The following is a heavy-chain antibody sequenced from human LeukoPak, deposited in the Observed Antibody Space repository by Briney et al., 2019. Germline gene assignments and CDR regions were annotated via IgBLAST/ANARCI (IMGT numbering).Heavy chain of an antibody. D-gene: IGHD1-7*01. V-gene: IGHV1-69*05. CDR2: IIPIFGTA. Sequence: SVKVSCKASGGTFSSSAISWVRQAPGQGLEWMGGIIPIFGTANYAQKFQGRVTITTDESTSTAYMGLSSLRSEDTAVYYCAREVLILRTGTTYFDYWGQGTLVTVSS. CDR3: AREVLILRTGTTYFDY. CDR1: GGTFSSSA. J-gene: IGHJ4*02.